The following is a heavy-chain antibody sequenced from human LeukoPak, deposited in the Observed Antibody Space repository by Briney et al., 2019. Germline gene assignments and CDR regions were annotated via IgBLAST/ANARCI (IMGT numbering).Heavy chain of an antibody. D-gene: IGHD3-16*02. V-gene: IGHV1-2*02. Sequence: GASVKVSSTASGYTFTVYYMHWVRQAPGQRLEWMGWINPNSGGPNYAQKFQGRVTINRTTSISTAYMDLSRLRPDDPAVNSCERVYGGEYVCGSYRPRDAFDIWGQGTMVTVSS. J-gene: IGHJ3*02. CDR2: INPNSGGP. CDR1: GYTFTVYY. CDR3: ERVYGGEYVCGSYRPRDAFDI.